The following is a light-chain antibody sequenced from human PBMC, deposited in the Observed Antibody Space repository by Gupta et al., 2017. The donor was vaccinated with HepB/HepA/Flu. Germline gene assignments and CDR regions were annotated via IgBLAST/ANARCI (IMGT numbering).Light chain of an antibody. CDR1: QSLLHSNGYNY. CDR3: MQAIQPPP. Sequence: DIVLTQSPLSLPVTPGEPASISCRSSQSLLHSNGYNYLDWYLQKPGQSPQLLIYLGSNRASGVPDRFSGSGSGTECTLKISRVEAEDVGVYYCMQAIQPPPFSQGTRLEMK. V-gene: IGKV2-28*01. CDR2: LGS. J-gene: IGKJ5*01.